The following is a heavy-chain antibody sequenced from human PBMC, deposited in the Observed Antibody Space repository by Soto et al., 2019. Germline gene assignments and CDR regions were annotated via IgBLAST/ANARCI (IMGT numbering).Heavy chain of an antibody. CDR3: AREAYYDSSLIDY. CDR2: INHSGST. V-gene: IGHV4-34*01. D-gene: IGHD3-22*01. J-gene: IGHJ4*02. Sequence: SETLSLTCAVYNGSFSGYYWTWIRQPPGKGLEWIGEINHSGSTNYNPSLKSRVTISVDTSKNQFSLRLSSVTAADTAVYYCAREAYYDSSLIDYWGQGTLVTVSS. CDR1: NGSFSGYY.